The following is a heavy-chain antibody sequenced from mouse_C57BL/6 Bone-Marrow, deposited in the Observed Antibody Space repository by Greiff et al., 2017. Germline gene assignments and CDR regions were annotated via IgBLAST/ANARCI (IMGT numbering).Heavy chain of an antibody. J-gene: IGHJ3*01. CDR2: IDPSDSYT. CDR1: GYTFTSYW. D-gene: IGHD3-1*01. Sequence: QVQLKQSGAELVKPGASVKLSCKASGYTFTSYWMQWVKQRPGQGLEWIGEIDPSDSYTNYNQKFKGKATLTVDTSSSTAYMQLSSLSSEDSAVYYCARSGPAWFAYWGQGTLVTVSA. CDR3: ARSGPAWFAY. V-gene: IGHV1-50*01.